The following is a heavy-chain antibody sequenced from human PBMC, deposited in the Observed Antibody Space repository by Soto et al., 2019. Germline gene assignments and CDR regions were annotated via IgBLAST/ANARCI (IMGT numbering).Heavy chain of an antibody. D-gene: IGHD6-19*01. CDR1: GYTFTGYY. CDR2: INPNSGGT. CDR3: ASDQSPSSGWTCMAV. V-gene: IGHV1-2*02. J-gene: IGHJ6*04. Sequence: ASVKVACKASGYTFTGYYMHWVRQAPGQGLEWMGWINPNSGGTNYAQKFQGRVTMTRDTSISTAYIELNRLRTDDQAVSYRASDQSPSSGWTCMAVWGTGITVTV.